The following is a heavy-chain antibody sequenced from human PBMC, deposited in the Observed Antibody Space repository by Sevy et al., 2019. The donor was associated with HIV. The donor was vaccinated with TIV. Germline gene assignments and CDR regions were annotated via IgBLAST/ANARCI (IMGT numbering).Heavy chain of an antibody. Sequence: GGSLRLSCAPSGFRFSSYEMNWVRQAPGKGLEWVASISNSGTNIYYSDSVRGRFTISRDTAKNSLYLQMNSLRAEDTAVYYCARDLPPSATTVAHFDYWGQGTLVTVSS. J-gene: IGHJ4*02. CDR3: ARDLPPSATTVAHFDY. CDR1: GFRFSSYE. D-gene: IGHD4-17*01. V-gene: IGHV3-48*03. CDR2: ISNSGTNI.